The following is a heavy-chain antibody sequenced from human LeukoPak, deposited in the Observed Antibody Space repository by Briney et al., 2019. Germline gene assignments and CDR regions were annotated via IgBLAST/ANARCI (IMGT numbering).Heavy chain of an antibody. Sequence: GGSLRLSCAASGFTFSSYAMSWVRQAPGKGLEWVSAISGSGGSTYYADSVKGRFTISRDNSKNTLYLQMNSLKTEDTAVYSCTTDDYYDSSGYYPLGKYWGQGTLVTVSS. CDR1: GFTFSSYA. V-gene: IGHV3-23*01. J-gene: IGHJ4*02. CDR2: ISGSGGST. D-gene: IGHD3-22*01. CDR3: TTDDYYDSSGYYPLGKY.